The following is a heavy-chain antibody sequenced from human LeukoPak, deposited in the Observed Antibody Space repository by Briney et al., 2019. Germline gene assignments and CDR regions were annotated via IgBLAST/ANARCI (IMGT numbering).Heavy chain of an antibody. Sequence: SGPALVNPTQTLTLTCTSSGFSLSTSGMRVSWIRQPPGKALEWLARIDWDDDKFYSTSLKTRLTISKDTSKNQVALTMTHMDPVDTATYYCAREPQLVGAWFHPWGQGTLVTVSS. V-gene: IGHV2-70*04. J-gene: IGHJ5*02. CDR2: IDWDDDK. CDR1: GFSLSTSGMR. D-gene: IGHD6-13*01. CDR3: AREPQLVGAWFHP.